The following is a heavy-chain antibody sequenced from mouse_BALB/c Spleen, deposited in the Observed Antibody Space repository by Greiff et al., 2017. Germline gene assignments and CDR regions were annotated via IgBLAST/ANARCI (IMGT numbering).Heavy chain of an antibody. J-gene: IGHJ3*01. CDR1: GFNIKDTY. CDR2: IDPANGNT. V-gene: IGHV14-3*02. D-gene: IGHD2-4*01. CDR3: ARGSYYDYEFAY. Sequence: VQLQQSGAELVKPGASVKLSCTASGFNIKDTYMHWVKQRPEQGLEWIGRIDPANGNTKYDPKFPGKATITADTSSNTAYLQLSSLTSEDTAVYYCARGSYYDYEFAYWGQGTLVTVSA.